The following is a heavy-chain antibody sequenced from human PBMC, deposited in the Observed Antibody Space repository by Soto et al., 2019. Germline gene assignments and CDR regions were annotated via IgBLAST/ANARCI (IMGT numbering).Heavy chain of an antibody. V-gene: IGHV3-9*01. D-gene: IGHD4-17*01. J-gene: IGHJ4*02. CDR3: AKDRYGDYSFDY. CDR1: GFTFDDYA. CDR2: ISWNSGSI. Sequence: SLRLSCAASGFTFDDYAMHWVRQAPGKGLEWVSGISWNSGSIGYADSVKGRFTISRDNAKNSLYLQMNSLRAEDTALYYCAKDRYGDYSFDYWGQGTLVTVSS.